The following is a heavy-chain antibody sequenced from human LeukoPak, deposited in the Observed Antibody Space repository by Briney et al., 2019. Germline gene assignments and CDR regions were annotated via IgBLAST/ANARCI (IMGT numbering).Heavy chain of an antibody. V-gene: IGHV3-30-3*02. J-gene: IGHJ4*02. Sequence: GGSLRLSCAASGLTFSSYAMHWVRQAPGKGLEWVTIVSYDGSNKYYADSVKGRFTVSRDNSKNTLYLQMNSLRAEDTAVYYCAKFLIPYGSGSEYDYWGQGTLVTVSS. CDR2: VSYDGSNK. CDR1: GLTFSSYA. D-gene: IGHD3-10*01. CDR3: AKFLIPYGSGSEYDY.